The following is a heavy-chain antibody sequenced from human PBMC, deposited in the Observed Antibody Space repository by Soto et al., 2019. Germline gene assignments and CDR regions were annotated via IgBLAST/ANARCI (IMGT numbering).Heavy chain of an antibody. D-gene: IGHD2-15*01. Sequence: QVHLQQWGPGLLKPSETLSLTCGVSGSLPIGSLSTYFWTGIRQAPGKGLEWLGEVNHSGSPNYSPSLKRRVTMSFDTSKMQFSRTLTSVTAADAAVYYCARARFSQWSQDYYGLDVWGQGTTVAVSS. J-gene: IGHJ6*02. CDR1: GSLPIGSLSTYF. V-gene: IGHV4-34*01. CDR2: VNHSGSP. CDR3: ARARFSQWSQDYYGLDV.